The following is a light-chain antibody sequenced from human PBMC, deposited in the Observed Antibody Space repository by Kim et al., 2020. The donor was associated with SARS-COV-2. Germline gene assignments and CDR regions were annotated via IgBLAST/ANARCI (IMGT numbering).Light chain of an antibody. CDR3: QQRSNWPLT. CDR2: DAS. Sequence: EIVLTQSPATLSLFPGERATLSCRASQSVSSYLAWYQQKPGQAPRLLIYDASKRATGIPARFSASGSGTDFILTISSLEPEDFAVYYCQQRSNWPLTFGGGTKVDIK. J-gene: IGKJ4*01. V-gene: IGKV3-11*01. CDR1: QSVSSY.